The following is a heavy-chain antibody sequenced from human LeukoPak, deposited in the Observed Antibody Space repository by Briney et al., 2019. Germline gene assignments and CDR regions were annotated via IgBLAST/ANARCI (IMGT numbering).Heavy chain of an antibody. V-gene: IGHV4-38-2*02. CDR3: ARANYYDNSGYSRGAFDI. CDR1: GYSISSGYY. CDR2: IYYSGST. Sequence: KASETLSLTCTVSGYSISSGYYWGWIRQPPGKGLEWIGSIYYSGSTNYNPSLKSRVTISVDTSKNQFSLKLSSVTAADTAVYYCARANYYDNSGYSRGAFDIWGQGTMVTVSS. D-gene: IGHD3-22*01. J-gene: IGHJ3*02.